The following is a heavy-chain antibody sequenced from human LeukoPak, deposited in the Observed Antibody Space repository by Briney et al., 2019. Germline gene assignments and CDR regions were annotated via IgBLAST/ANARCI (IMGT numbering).Heavy chain of an antibody. J-gene: IGHJ4*02. V-gene: IGHV3-11*04. CDR3: ARRYCSSTSCYPDY. Sequence: PGGSLRLSCAASGFTFSDYYMSWIRQAPGKGLEWVSYISSSGSTIYYPDSVKGRFTISRDNAKNSLYLQMNSLRAEDTAVYYCARRYCSSTSCYPDYWGQGTLVTVSS. D-gene: IGHD2-2*01. CDR2: ISSSGSTI. CDR1: GFTFSDYY.